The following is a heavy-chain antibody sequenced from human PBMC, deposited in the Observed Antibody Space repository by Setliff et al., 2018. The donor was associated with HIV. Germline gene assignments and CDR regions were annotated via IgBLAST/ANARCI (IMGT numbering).Heavy chain of an antibody. CDR3: ARLRVLQLLEWSNYYYYGLDV. V-gene: IGHV1-3*01. Sequence: ASVKVSCKASGFTFTNYAIHWVRQAPGQRLEWLGWINAGDDNPKYSQKFQDRVTITRDTSASTAYMELSSLVSEDTAVYYCARLRVLQLLEWSNYYYYGLDVWGQGTTVTVSS. CDR1: GFTFTNYA. J-gene: IGHJ6*02. D-gene: IGHD3-3*01. CDR2: INAGDDNP.